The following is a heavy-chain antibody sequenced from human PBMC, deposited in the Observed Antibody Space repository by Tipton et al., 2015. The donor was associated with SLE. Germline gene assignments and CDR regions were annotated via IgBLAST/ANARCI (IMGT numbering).Heavy chain of an antibody. CDR3: ARSITIFWSGRGYFDY. V-gene: IGHV4-39*07. CDR2: IYYSGST. CDR1: GGSVSGGSYY. D-gene: IGHD3-3*01. J-gene: IGHJ4*02. Sequence: TLSLTCTVSGGSVSGGSYYWGWIRQPPGKGLEWIGSIYYSGSTYYNPSLKSRVTISVDTSKNQFSLKLSSVTAADTAVYYCARSITIFWSGRGYFDYWGQGTLVTVSS.